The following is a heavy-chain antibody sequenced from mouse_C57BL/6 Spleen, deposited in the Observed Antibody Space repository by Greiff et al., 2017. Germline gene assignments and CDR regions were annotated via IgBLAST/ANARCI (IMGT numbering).Heavy chain of an antibody. CDR3: AIQATSLYFAY. Sequence: QVQLQQPGAELVKPGASVKVSCKASGYTFTSYWMHWVKQRPGQGLEWIGRIHPSDSATNYNQKFKGKATLTVDKSSSTAYMQLSSLSSEDSAVYYCAIQATSLYFAYWGQGTLVTVSA. J-gene: IGHJ3*01. CDR2: IHPSDSAT. CDR1: GYTFTSYW. V-gene: IGHV1-74*01. D-gene: IGHD3-2*02.